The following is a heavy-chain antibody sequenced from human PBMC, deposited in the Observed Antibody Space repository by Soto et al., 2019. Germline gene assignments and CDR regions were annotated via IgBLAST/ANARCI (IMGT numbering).Heavy chain of an antibody. J-gene: IGHJ4*02. V-gene: IGHV1-2*02. CDR3: ARSPDGAAAGTSDY. Sequence: GTSVKVSCKASGYTFTGYYMHWVRQAPGQGLEWMGWINPNSGGTNYAQKFQGRVTMTRDTSISTAYMELSRLRSDDTAVYYCARSPDGAAAGTSDYWGQGTLVTVSS. CDR1: GYTFTGYY. D-gene: IGHD6-13*01. CDR2: INPNSGGT.